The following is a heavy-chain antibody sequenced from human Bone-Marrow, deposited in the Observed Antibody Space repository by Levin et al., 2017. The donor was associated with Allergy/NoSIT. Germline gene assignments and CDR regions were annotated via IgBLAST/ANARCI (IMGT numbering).Heavy chain of an antibody. CDR2: INSSGGNA. CDR1: GYTFTSNY. V-gene: IGHV1-46*01. Sequence: ASVKVSCKASGYTFTSNYIHWVRQAPGKGLEWMGIINSSGGNAHYAQKFQGRVTMTRDTSTSTVYMELSSLRSEDTSVYYCARDYYDSSGYDRGRPDYWGQGTLVTVSS. J-gene: IGHJ4*02. D-gene: IGHD3-22*01. CDR3: ARDYYDSSGYDRGRPDY.